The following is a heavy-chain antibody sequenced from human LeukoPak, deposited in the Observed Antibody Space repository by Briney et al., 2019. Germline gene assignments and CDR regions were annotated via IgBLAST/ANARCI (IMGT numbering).Heavy chain of an antibody. Sequence: GGSLRLSCAASGLTFSSYNMHWVRQAPGKGLAWVAVISNDGSYKYYADSVKGRFTISRDNSKNTLYLQMNSLRGEDAAVYYCARDGGSYSLDYWGQGTLVTVSS. J-gene: IGHJ4*02. CDR2: ISNDGSYK. CDR3: ARDGGSYSLDY. D-gene: IGHD1-26*01. CDR1: GLTFSSYN. V-gene: IGHV3-30-3*01.